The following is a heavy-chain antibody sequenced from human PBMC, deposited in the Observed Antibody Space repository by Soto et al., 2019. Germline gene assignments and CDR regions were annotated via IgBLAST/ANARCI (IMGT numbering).Heavy chain of an antibody. D-gene: IGHD2-2*01. V-gene: IGHV4-34*01. J-gene: IGHJ6*02. CDR1: GGSFSGHD. CDR3: ARSQADCSSTSCSLGYYYGMDV. Sequence: SQTLCVTSAVYGGSFSGHDGSWIRQPPRKGLEWIGEINHSGSTNYNPSLKSRVTISVDTSKNQFSLKLSSVTAADTAVYYCARSQADCSSTSCSLGYYYGMDVWGQGTTVTVS. CDR2: INHSGST.